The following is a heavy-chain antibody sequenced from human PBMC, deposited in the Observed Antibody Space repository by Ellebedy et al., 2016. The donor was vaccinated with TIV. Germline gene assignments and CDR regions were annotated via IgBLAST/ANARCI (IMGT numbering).Heavy chain of an antibody. D-gene: IGHD1-26*01. J-gene: IGHJ6*02. V-gene: IGHV3-15*01. CDR1: GFTFSNAW. CDR2: IKSKTDGGTT. Sequence: GESLKISCAASGFTFSNAWMSWVRQAPGKGLEWVGRIKSKTDGGTTDYAAPVKGRFTISRDDSKNTAYLQMNSLKTEDTAVYYCTIFEIVGAAYYYYYGMDVWGQGTTVTVSS. CDR3: TIFEIVGAAYYYYYGMDV.